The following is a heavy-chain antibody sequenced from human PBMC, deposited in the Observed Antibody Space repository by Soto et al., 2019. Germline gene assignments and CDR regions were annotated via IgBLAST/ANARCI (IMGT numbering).Heavy chain of an antibody. CDR1: GFTFSSYG. CDR2: IWYDGSNK. CDR3: ARPLTRSSWAVSYFDY. D-gene: IGHD6-13*01. Sequence: GGSLRLSCAASGFTFSSYGMHWVRQAPGKGLEWVAVIWYDGSNKYYADSVKGRFTISRDNSKNTLYLQMNSLRAEDTAVYYSARPLTRSSWAVSYFDYWGQGTLVTVSS. J-gene: IGHJ4*02. V-gene: IGHV3-33*01.